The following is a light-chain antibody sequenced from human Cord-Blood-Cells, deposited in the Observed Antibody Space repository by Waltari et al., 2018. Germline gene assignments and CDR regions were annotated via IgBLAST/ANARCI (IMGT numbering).Light chain of an antibody. J-gene: IGLJ3*02. CDR1: SSDAGGYNY. CDR3: SSYTSSSTLV. Sequence: QSALTQPASVSASPGQSITISCTGTSSDAGGYNYVSWYQQHPGKAPKLMIYEVSNRPSGVSNRFSGSKSGNTASLTISGLQAEDEADYYCSSYTSSSTLVFGGGTKLTVL. V-gene: IGLV2-14*01. CDR2: EVS.